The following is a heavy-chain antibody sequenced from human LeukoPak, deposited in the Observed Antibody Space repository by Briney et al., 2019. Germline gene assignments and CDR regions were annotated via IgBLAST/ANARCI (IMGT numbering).Heavy chain of an antibody. D-gene: IGHD4/OR15-4a*01. CDR1: GFTFSIYT. CDR3: ARDLAWGAY. CDR2: ITSSSGSI. Sequence: SGGSLRLSCVASGFTFSIYTMSWVRQAPGKGLEWVSSITSSSGSIYSADSVKGRLTIPRDNAKNSLYLEMNSLRDEDTAVYYCARDLAWGAYWGQGTLVTVSS. J-gene: IGHJ4*02. V-gene: IGHV3-21*01.